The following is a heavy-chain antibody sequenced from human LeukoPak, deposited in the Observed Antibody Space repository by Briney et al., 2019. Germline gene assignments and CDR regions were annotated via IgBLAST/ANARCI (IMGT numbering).Heavy chain of an antibody. V-gene: IGHV4-59*01. CDR1: GGSIISYY. CDR2: IYYTGST. D-gene: IGHD5-18*01. Sequence: SETLSLTCTVSGGSIISYYWSWIRQPPGKGLEWIGYIYYTGSTNYNPSLKSRVTISVDTSKSQFSLKLNSVTAADTAVYYCARERSSSGTAFDYWGQGTLVTVSS. CDR3: ARERSSSGTAFDY. J-gene: IGHJ4*02.